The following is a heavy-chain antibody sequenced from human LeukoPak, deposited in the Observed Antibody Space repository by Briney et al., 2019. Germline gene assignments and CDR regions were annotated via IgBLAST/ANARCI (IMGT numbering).Heavy chain of an antibody. D-gene: IGHD2-2*02. CDR1: GGTFSSYA. V-gene: IGHV1-69*13. Sequence: SVKVSCKASGGTFSSYAISWVRQAPGQGLEWMGGIIPIFGTANYAQKFQGRVTITADESTSTAYMELSSLRSEDTAVYYCGRLPEYCSSTSCYRAWGQGTLVTVSS. CDR3: GRLPEYCSSTSCYRA. CDR2: IIPIFGTA. J-gene: IGHJ5*02.